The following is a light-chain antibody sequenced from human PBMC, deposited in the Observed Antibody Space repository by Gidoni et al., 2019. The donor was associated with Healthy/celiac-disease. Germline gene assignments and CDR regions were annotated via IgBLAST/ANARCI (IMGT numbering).Light chain of an antibody. CDR3: QQYNNWPLFT. V-gene: IGKV3D-15*03. Sequence: ELVMTHSPATLSVSPGERATLSCRASQSVSSNLAWYRQKPGQAPRLLIYGASIRATGIPARFSGSGSGTEFTLTISILQSEDFAVYYCQQYNNWPLFTFGPGTKVDIK. CDR2: GAS. CDR1: QSVSSN. J-gene: IGKJ3*01.